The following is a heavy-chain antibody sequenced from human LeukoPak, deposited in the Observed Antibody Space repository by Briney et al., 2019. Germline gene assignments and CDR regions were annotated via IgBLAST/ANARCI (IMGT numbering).Heavy chain of an antibody. CDR3: AVTMVRGVIIGGFDY. D-gene: IGHD3-10*01. CDR2: ISSSSYI. J-gene: IGHJ4*02. CDR1: GFTFSSYS. Sequence: GGSLRLSCAASGFTFSSYSMNWVRQAPGKGLEWVSSISSSSYIYYADSVKGRFTISRDNAKNSLYLQMNSLRAEDTAVYYCAVTMVRGVIIGGFDYWGQGTLVTVSS. V-gene: IGHV3-21*01.